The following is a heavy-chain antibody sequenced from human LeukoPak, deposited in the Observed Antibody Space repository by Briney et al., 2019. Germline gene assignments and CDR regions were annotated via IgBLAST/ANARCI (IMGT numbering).Heavy chain of an antibody. V-gene: IGHV3-7*01. D-gene: IGHD6-19*01. CDR2: IKQDGSEQ. CDR1: GFTFSSYW. CDR3: ARGKWLAPLFYFDF. Sequence: GGSLRLSCAAPGFTFSSYWMSWVRQAPGKGLEWVANIKQDGSEQYYVDSVKGRFTISRDSAKNSLYLQMNSLRAEDTAVYYCARGKWLAPLFYFDFWGQGTLVTVSS. J-gene: IGHJ4*02.